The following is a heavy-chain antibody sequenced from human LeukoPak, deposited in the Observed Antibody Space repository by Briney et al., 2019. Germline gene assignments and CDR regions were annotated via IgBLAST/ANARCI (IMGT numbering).Heavy chain of an antibody. CDR1: GGSISGDYFY. CDR2: IHYTGST. CDR3: ARWGRYCSGGYCYRMFGFDP. J-gene: IGHJ5*02. V-gene: IGHV4-39*01. D-gene: IGHD2-15*01. Sequence: SETLSLTCTVSGGSISGDYFYWGWIRQFPGKGLEWISSIHYTGSTYYNPSLKSHVSTSVDTSKNQFSLRLISVTAADTAVYYCARWGRYCSGGYCYRMFGFDPWGQGTLVTVSS.